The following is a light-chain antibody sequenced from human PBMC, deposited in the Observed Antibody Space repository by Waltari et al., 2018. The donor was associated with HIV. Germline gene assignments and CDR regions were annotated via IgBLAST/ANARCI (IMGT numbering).Light chain of an antibody. CDR1: SPHVGGYVS. J-gene: IGLJ1*01. CDR3: SSYTSSTTYV. CDR2: EVS. Sequence: QSALTQPAPVAGSPGQSITLSCTGTSPHVGGYVSVAWYQQHPGTAPQLMMYEVSNRPSGVSNRFSGSKSGNSASLTMSGLQAEDEADYYCSSYTSSTTYVFGTGTKVTVL. V-gene: IGLV2-14*01.